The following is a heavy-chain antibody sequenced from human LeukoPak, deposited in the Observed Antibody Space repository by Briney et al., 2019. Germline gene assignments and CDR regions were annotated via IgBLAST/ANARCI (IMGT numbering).Heavy chain of an antibody. D-gene: IGHD6-19*01. J-gene: IGHJ4*02. CDR3: ARGGVAVAGQDY. CDR1: GFTFSTYS. V-gene: IGHV3-21*01. CDR2: ISSSSSYI. Sequence: GGSLRLSCAASGFTFSTYSMNRVRQAPGKGLEWVSSISSSSSYIYYADSVKGRFTISRDNSKNTLYLQMNSLRAEDTAVYYCARGGVAVAGQDYWGQGTLVTVSS.